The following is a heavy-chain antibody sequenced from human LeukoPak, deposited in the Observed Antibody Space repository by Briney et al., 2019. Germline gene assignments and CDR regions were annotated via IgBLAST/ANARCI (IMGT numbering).Heavy chain of an antibody. D-gene: IGHD6-19*01. CDR1: GGSISSSSYY. CDR2: IYHCGST. J-gene: IGHJ4*02. Sequence: PSETLSLTCTVSGGSISSSSYYWGWIRQPPGKGLEWIGSIYHCGSTYYNPSLKSRVTISVDTSKNQFSLKLSSVTAADTAVYYCASRMRIEQWLVPGYWGQGTLVTVSS. V-gene: IGHV4-39*07. CDR3: ASRMRIEQWLVPGY.